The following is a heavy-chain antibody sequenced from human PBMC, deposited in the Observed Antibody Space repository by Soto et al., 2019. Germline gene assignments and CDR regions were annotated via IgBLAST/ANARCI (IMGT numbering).Heavy chain of an antibody. V-gene: IGHV2-5*01. J-gene: IGHJ5*02. Sequence: QITLKESGPTLVKPTQTLTLTCIFSGFSLRTSGVGVGWIRQPPGTALEWLGFIYWNDDKRYSPSLKSRLTITKDTSKTQVVLTRTNMDPVDTATYYCAKSGSSGWYGWFDPWGQGSLVTVSS. CDR1: GFSLRTSGVG. CDR2: IYWNDDK. D-gene: IGHD6-19*01. CDR3: AKSGSSGWYGWFDP.